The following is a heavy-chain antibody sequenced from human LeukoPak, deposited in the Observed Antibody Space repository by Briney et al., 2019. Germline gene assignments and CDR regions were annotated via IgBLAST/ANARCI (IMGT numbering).Heavy chain of an antibody. J-gene: IGHJ3*02. CDR2: IWYDGSNK. CDR1: GFTFSSYG. Sequence: PGRSLGLSCAASGFTFSSYGMHWVRQAPGKGLEWVAVIWYDGSNKYYADSVKGRFTISRDNSKNTLYLQMNSLRAEDTAVYYCAKGGYYDSSGPRAFDIWGQGTMVTVSS. D-gene: IGHD3-22*01. V-gene: IGHV3-33*06. CDR3: AKGGYYDSSGPRAFDI.